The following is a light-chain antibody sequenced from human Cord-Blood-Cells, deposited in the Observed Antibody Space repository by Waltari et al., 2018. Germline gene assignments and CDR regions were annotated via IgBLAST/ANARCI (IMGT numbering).Light chain of an antibody. Sequence: EIVLTQSPATLSLPPGERATLSCRASQSVSSYLAWYQQKPGQAPSLLIYDASNRATGFPARFSGSGSGTDFTLTISSLGPEDFAVYYCQQLSNWPPEYTFGQGTKLEIK. CDR3: QQLSNWPPEYT. J-gene: IGKJ2*01. CDR1: QSVSSY. V-gene: IGKV3-11*01. CDR2: DAS.